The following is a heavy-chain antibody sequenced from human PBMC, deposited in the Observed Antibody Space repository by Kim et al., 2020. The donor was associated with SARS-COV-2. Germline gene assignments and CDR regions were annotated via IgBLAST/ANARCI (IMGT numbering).Heavy chain of an antibody. CDR2: ISAYNGNT. D-gene: IGHD3-22*01. J-gene: IGHJ3*02. CDR3: ARGLNRITMIVVVIPNVAIDI. CDR1: GYTFTSYG. V-gene: IGHV1-18*01. Sequence: ASVKVSCKASGYTFTSYGISWVRQAPGQGLEWMGWISAYNGNTNYAQKLQGRVTMTTDTSTSTAYMELRSLRSDDTAVYYCARGLNRITMIVVVIPNVAIDIWGQGTMVTVSS.